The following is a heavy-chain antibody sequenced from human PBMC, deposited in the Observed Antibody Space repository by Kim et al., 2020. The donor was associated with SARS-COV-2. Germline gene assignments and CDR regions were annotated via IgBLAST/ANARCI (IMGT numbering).Heavy chain of an antibody. CDR1: GFTFSSYG. D-gene: IGHD3-22*01. CDR3: ARDYGDSSGYYYSDY. CDR2: IWYDGSNK. Sequence: GGSLRLSCAASGFTFSSYGMHWVRQAPGKGLEWVAVIWYDGSNKYYADSVKGRFTISRDNSKNTLYLQMNSLRAEDTAVYYCARDYGDSSGYYYSDYWGQGTLVTVSS. V-gene: IGHV3-33*01. J-gene: IGHJ4*02.